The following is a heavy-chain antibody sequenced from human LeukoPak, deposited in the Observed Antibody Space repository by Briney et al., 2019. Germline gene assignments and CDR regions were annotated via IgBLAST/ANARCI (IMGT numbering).Heavy chain of an antibody. D-gene: IGHD2-15*01. Sequence: GGPLRLSCAASGFTVSSNYMSWVRQAPGKGLEWVSVIYSGGSTYYADSVKGRFTISRDNSKNTLYLQMNSLRAEDTAVYYCARDPSYCSGGSCPWGQGTMVTVSS. CDR2: IYSGGST. J-gene: IGHJ3*01. CDR1: GFTVSSNY. V-gene: IGHV3-66*01. CDR3: ARDPSYCSGGSCP.